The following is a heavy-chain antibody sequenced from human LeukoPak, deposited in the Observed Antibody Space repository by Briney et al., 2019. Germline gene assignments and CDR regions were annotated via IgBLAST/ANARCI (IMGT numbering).Heavy chain of an antibody. CDR1: GYSFTNYW. J-gene: IGHJ4*02. CDR2: IYPGDSDT. V-gene: IGHV5-51*01. D-gene: IGHD3-22*01. CDR3: ATLRSGYYYDYFDY. Sequence: LGESLKISCKGSGYSFTNYWIGWVRQMPGKGLEWMGIIYPGDSDTKYSPSFQGQVTISADKSISTAYPQWSSLKASDTAMYYCATLRSGYYYDYFDYWGQGTLVTVSS.